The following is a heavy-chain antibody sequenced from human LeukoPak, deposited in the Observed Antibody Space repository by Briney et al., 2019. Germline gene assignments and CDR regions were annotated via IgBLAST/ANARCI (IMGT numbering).Heavy chain of an antibody. CDR1: GFTFSSYW. V-gene: IGHV3-74*01. J-gene: IGHJ6*03. Sequence: GGSLRLSCAASGFTFSSYWMHWVRQAPGKGLVWVSRINTDGSSTSYADSVKGRFTISRDNAKDTLYLQMNSLRAEDTAVYYCARARPPPFGVDISDGYMDVWGKGTTVTVSS. CDR2: INTDGSST. CDR3: ARARPPPFGVDISDGYMDV. D-gene: IGHD3-3*01.